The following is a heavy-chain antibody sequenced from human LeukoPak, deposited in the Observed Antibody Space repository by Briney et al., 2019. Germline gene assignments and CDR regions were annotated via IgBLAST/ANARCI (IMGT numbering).Heavy chain of an antibody. D-gene: IGHD2-2*01. CDR2: INHSGST. CDR1: GGSFSGYY. V-gene: IGHV4-34*01. CDR3: ARGYCSSTSCSGRYYYGMDV. J-gene: IGHJ6*02. Sequence: SETLSLTCAVYGGSFSGYYWSWIRQPPGKGLEWIGEINHSGSTNYNPSLKSRVTISADTSKNQFSLKLSSVTAADTAVYYCARGYCSSTSCSGRYYYGMDVWGQGTTVTVSS.